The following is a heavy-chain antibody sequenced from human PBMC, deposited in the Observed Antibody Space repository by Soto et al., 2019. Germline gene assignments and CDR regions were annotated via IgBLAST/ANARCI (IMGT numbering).Heavy chain of an antibody. J-gene: IGHJ4*02. CDR2: TYYRSKWYN. CDR1: GDSVSSDSAA. V-gene: IGHV6-1*01. CDR3: ARVGGRGSSSSQTFDY. D-gene: IGHD6-6*01. Sequence: PSQTLSLTCAISGDSVSSDSAAWNWIRQSPSRGLEWLGRTYYRSKWYNAYAASVKSRITINPDTSKNQFSLRLNSVTPEDTAVYYCARVGGRGSSSSQTFDYWGQGTLVTVSS.